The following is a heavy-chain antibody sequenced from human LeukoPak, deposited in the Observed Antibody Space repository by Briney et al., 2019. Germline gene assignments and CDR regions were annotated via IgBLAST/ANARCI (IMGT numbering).Heavy chain of an antibody. V-gene: IGHV4-39*02. J-gene: IGHJ5*02. Sequence: SETLSLTCTVSGGSISSTSHYWGWIRQPPGKGLEWIGSMYYSGTTYYNSSLKSRVTISVDTSKNQFSLKLSSVTAADTAVYYCARDLYYDSRFDPWGQGTLVTVSS. CDR2: MYYSGTT. D-gene: IGHD3-22*01. CDR1: GGSISSTSHY. CDR3: ARDLYYDSRFDP.